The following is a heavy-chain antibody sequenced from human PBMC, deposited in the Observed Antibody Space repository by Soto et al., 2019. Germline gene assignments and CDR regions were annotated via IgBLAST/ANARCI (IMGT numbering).Heavy chain of an antibody. V-gene: IGHV3-13*01. J-gene: IGHJ6*02. CDR2: IGTAGDT. CDR3: ARVPRKGYSYYYGMDV. CDR1: GFTFSSYD. Sequence: PGGSLRLSCAASGFTFSSYDMHWVRQATGKGLEWVSAIGTAGDTYYPGSVKGRFTISRENAKNSLYLQMNSLRAGDTAVYYCARVPRKGYSYYYGMDVWGQGTTVTVS.